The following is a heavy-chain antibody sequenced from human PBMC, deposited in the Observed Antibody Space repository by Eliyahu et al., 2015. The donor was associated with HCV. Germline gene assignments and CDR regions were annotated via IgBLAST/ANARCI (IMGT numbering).Heavy chain of an antibody. J-gene: IGHJ4*02. V-gene: IGHV3-30*01. D-gene: IGHD2-15*01. Sequence: DSVKGRFTISRDNSKSTLYLQMNSLRAEDTAVYYCARDPTIVLTATRRFDYWGQGTLVTVSS. CDR3: ARDPTIVLTATRRFDY.